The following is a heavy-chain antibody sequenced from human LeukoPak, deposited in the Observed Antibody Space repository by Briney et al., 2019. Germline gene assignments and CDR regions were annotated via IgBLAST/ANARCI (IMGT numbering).Heavy chain of an antibody. CDR1: GASVSSNSAA. CDR2: TYYRSKWYN. D-gene: IGHD2-21*02. CDR3: ASLPTASDAFDI. J-gene: IGHJ3*02. Sequence: SQTLSLTRAFSGASVSSNSAAWNWIRQSPSRGLEWLGRTYYRSKWYNDYAVSVKSRITINPDTPKNQFSLQLNSVTPEDTAVYYCASLPTASDAFDIWGQGTMVTVSS. V-gene: IGHV6-1*01.